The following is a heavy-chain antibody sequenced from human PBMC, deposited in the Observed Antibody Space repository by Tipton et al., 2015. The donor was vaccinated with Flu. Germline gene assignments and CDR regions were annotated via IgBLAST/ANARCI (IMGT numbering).Heavy chain of an antibody. CDR2: SYHTGNT. D-gene: IGHD4-23*01. V-gene: IGHV4-38-2*02. J-gene: IGHJ4*02. CDR1: GDSVRSDYY. CDR3: ARVGWLDLYGGNPDFDS. Sequence: TLSLTCSVSGDSVRSDYYWGWIRQSPGKGLEWIGNSYHTGNTYYNPTLKSRATISVDRSKNQFSLKLNSVTAADTAVYYCARVGWLDLYGGNPDFDSWGQGTLVTVSS.